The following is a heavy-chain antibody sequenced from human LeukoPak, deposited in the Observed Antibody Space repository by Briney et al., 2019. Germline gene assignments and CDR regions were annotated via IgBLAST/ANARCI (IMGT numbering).Heavy chain of an antibody. Sequence: GGSLRLSCSASGFTFSSYAMHWVRQAPGKGLEYVLAISNNGGSTYHADSVKGRFTISRDNSKNTLYLQMSSLRVEDTAVYYCAYSSSWYAEYWGQETLVTVSS. CDR3: AYSSSWYAEY. J-gene: IGHJ4*02. D-gene: IGHD6-13*01. CDR2: ISNNGGST. CDR1: GFTFSSYA. V-gene: IGHV3-64D*06.